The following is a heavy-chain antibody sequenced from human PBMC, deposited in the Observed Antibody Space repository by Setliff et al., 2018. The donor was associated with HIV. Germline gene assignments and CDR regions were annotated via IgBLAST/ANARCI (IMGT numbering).Heavy chain of an antibody. J-gene: IGHJ4*02. V-gene: IGHV4-59*12. CDR2: IYISGST. Sequence: SETLSLTCTVSGVSISGYYWSWIRQPPGKGLEWMGYIYISGSTSYNPSRKSRVTISVDTSKNQSTLKLSSVTAADTAVYFCARGGAFCGRDSCYYLDYWGQGNPVTVSS. D-gene: IGHD2-21*02. CDR3: ARGGAFCGRDSCYYLDY. CDR1: GVSISGYY.